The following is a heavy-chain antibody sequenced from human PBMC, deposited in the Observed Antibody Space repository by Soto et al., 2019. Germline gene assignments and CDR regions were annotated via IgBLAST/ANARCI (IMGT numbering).Heavy chain of an antibody. CDR2: IDLDDDI. V-gene: IGHV2-70*11. D-gene: IGHD3-22*01. J-gene: IGHJ6*02. CDR1: GFSLSTSGMC. Sequence: SGPTLVNPTQTLTLTCTFSGFSLSTSGMCVSWIRQPPGKALEWLARIDLDDDIYYSTSLKTRLTISKDTSKNQVVLTMPNMDPVDTATYYCARLPPYYYDSSGSPGGMDVWGQGTTLTVSS. CDR3: ARLPPYYYDSSGSPGGMDV.